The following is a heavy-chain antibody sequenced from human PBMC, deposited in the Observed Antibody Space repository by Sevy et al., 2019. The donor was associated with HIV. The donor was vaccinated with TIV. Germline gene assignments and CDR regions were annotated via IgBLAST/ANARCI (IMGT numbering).Heavy chain of an antibody. V-gene: IGHV3-53*01. CDR3: ARAIATTPWDAFDI. CDR2: IYSGGST. J-gene: IGHJ3*02. D-gene: IGHD1-1*01. CDR1: GFTVSLNY. Sequence: GGSLRLSCAASGFTVSLNYMSWVRQAPGKGLEWVSVIYSGGSTSYADSVKGRFTISRDNSKNTLYLQMNTLRAEDTAVYFCARAIATTPWDAFDIWGQGTMVTVSS.